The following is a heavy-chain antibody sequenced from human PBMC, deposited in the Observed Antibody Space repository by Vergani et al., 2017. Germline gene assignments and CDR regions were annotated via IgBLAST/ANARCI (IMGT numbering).Heavy chain of an antibody. CDR1: GFTFSSYG. CDR3: ASWGPHETSNYLDY. J-gene: IGHJ4*02. Sequence: QVQLVESGGGVVQPGRSLRLSCAASGFTFSSYGMHWVRQAPGKGLEWVAVISYDGSKKYYADSVKGGFTISRYNSKSTLYLQMNSLRAEDTTVYYCASWGPHETSNYLDYWGQGTLVTVSS. D-gene: IGHD3-16*01. V-gene: IGHV3-30*03. CDR2: ISYDGSKK.